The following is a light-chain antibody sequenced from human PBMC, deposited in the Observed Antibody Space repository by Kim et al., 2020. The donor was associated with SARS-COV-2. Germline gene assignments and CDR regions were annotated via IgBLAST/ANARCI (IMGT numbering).Light chain of an antibody. V-gene: IGLV3-19*01. CDR3: NSRGSSGNHAV. CDR1: SLRSYY. CDR2: GKN. Sequence: SSELTQDPAVSVALGQTVRITCQGDSLRSYYASWYQQKPGQAPVLVNYGKNNRPSGIPDRFSGSSSGNTASLTITGAQAEDEADYYCNSRGSSGNHAVFG. J-gene: IGLJ7*01.